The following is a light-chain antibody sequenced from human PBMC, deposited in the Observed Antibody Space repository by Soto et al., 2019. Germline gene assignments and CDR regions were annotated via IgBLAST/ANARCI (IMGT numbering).Light chain of an antibody. CDR1: QSVSSY. V-gene: IGKV3-11*02. CDR2: DAS. Sequence: EIVLTQSPATLSLSPGERATLSCRASQSVSSYLAWYQQKPGQAPRLLIYDASNRASGIPARFSGSGSGRDFTLTISSLEPEDFAVYYCQQCNNWPVTFGQGTRLEIK. CDR3: QQCNNWPVT. J-gene: IGKJ5*01.